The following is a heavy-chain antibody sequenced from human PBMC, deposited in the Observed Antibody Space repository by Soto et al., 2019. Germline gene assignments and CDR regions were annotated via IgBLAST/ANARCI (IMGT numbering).Heavy chain of an antibody. V-gene: IGHV4-39*01. CDR1: GGSISSSSYY. CDR3: ARHRGVLLWFGSYGMDV. D-gene: IGHD3-10*01. J-gene: IGHJ6*02. Sequence: SETLSLTCTVSGGSISSSSYYWGWIRQPPGKGLEWIGSIYYSGSTYYNPSLKSRVTISVDTSKNQFSLKLSSVTAADTAVYYCARHRGVLLWFGSYGMDVWGQGTTVTVSS. CDR2: IYYSGST.